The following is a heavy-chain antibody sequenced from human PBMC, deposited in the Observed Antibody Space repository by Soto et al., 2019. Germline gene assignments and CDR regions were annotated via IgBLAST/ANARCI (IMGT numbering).Heavy chain of an antibody. J-gene: IGHJ4*02. CDR3: ARKYFDTTLYYIDY. D-gene: IGHD3-22*01. Sequence: SETLSLTCGVSGYSISSGYNWGWIRQPPGKGLEWIGSVGSLFPSGNTYHNPSLRSRVLMSLDKSKNQFSMRLNSVTAADTAIYYCARKYFDTTLYYIDYWGQGIPVTVSS. CDR2: LFPSGNT. V-gene: IGHV4-38-2*01. CDR1: GYSISSGYN.